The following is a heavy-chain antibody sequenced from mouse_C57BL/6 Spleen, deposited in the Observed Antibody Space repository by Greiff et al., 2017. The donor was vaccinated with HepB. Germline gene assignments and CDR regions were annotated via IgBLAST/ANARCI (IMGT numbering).Heavy chain of an antibody. CDR1: GFTFSDYG. Sequence: DVKLVESGGGLVKPGGSLKLSCAASGFTFSDYGMHWVRQAPEKGLEWVAYISSGSSTIYYADTVKGRFTISRDNAKNTLFLQMTSLRSEDTAMYYCAIYYGSSYYAMDYWGQGTSVTVSS. CDR2: ISSGSSTI. D-gene: IGHD1-1*01. CDR3: AIYYGSSYYAMDY. V-gene: IGHV5-17*01. J-gene: IGHJ4*01.